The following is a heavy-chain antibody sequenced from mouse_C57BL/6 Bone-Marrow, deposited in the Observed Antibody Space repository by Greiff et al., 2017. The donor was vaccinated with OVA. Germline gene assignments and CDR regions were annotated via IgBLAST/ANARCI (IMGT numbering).Heavy chain of an antibody. J-gene: IGHJ3*01. CDR3: ASATYYSNYAWFAY. CDR1: GYSFTGYY. Sequence: VQLQQSGPELVKPGASVKISCKASGYSFTGYYMHWVKQSHGNILDWIGYIYPYNGVSSYNQKFKGKATLTVDKSSSTAYMELRSLTSEDSAVYYCASATYYSNYAWFAYWGQGTLVTVSA. V-gene: IGHV1-31*01. CDR2: IYPYNGVS. D-gene: IGHD2-5*01.